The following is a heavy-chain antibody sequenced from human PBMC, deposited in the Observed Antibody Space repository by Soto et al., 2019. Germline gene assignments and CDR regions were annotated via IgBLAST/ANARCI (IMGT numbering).Heavy chain of an antibody. D-gene: IGHD4-17*01. CDR2: IWYDGSNK. V-gene: IGHV3-33*01. J-gene: IGHJ3*02. Sequence: GGSLRLSCAASGFTFSSYGMHWVRQAPGKGLEWVAVIWYDGSNKYYADSVKGRFTISRDNSKNTLYLQMNSLRAEDTAVYYCARGPRVAVTQGAFDIWGQGTMVTDSS. CDR1: GFTFSSYG. CDR3: ARGPRVAVTQGAFDI.